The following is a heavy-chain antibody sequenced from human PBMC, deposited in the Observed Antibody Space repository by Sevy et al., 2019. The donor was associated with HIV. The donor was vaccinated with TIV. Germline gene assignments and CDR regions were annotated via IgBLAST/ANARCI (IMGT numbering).Heavy chain of an antibody. CDR2: INHSGST. CDR3: AGASGSYTGGFDY. Sequence: SETLSLTCAVYGGSFSGYYWSWNRQPPGKGLEWIGEINHSGSTNYNPTLKSRVTISVDTSKNQFSLKLSSVTAADTAVYYCAGASGSYTGGFDYWGQGTLVTVSS. V-gene: IGHV4-34*01. CDR1: GGSFSGYY. J-gene: IGHJ4*02. D-gene: IGHD1-26*01.